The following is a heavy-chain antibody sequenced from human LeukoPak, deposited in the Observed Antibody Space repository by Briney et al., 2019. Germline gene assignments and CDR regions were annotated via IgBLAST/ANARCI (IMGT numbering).Heavy chain of an antibody. V-gene: IGHV4-34*01. CDR1: GGSFSGHY. J-gene: IGHJ4*02. CDR2: STHSGST. CDR3: ARGRTGAAALDF. D-gene: IGHD2-2*01. Sequence: SETLSLTCAVYGGSFSGHYWTWIRQPPGSGLEWIGESTHSGSTNYNPSLKSRVTISVDTSKNQFSLKLTSVTAADTAVYHCARGRTGAAALDFWGPGTLVTVSS.